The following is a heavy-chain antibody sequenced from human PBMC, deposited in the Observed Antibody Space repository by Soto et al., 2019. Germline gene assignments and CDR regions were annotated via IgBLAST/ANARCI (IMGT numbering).Heavy chain of an antibody. Sequence: GAPVKVSCKASGYTFTSYGISWVRQAPGQGLEWMGWISAYNGNTNYAQKLQGRVTMTTDTSTSTAYMELRSLRSDDTAVYYCARFYDILTGYENWFDPWGQGTLVTVS. CDR1: GYTFTSYG. D-gene: IGHD3-9*01. CDR3: ARFYDILTGYENWFDP. J-gene: IGHJ5*02. CDR2: ISAYNGNT. V-gene: IGHV1-18*01.